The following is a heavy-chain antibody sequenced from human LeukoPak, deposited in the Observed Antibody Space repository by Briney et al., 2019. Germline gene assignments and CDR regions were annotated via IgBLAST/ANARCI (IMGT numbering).Heavy chain of an antibody. CDR1: GFTFSRYW. V-gene: IGHV3-21*01. CDR2: ITTTSSNI. Sequence: GGSLRLSCVASGFTFSRYWMSWVRQAPGKGLEWVSSITTTSSNIHYADSVKGRFTISRDNAKNSLYLQMNSLRAEDTAVYYCARDLGFPGYYYYGMDVWGQGTTVTVSS. CDR3: ARDLGFPGYYYYGMDV. D-gene: IGHD2-2*03. J-gene: IGHJ6*02.